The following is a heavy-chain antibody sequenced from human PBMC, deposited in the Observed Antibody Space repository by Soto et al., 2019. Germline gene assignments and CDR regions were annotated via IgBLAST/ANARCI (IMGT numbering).Heavy chain of an antibody. D-gene: IGHD6-13*01. V-gene: IGHV1-3*01. CDR3: AREFPSLSSRWREYFQH. Sequence: QVQLVQSGAEVKQPGASVKVSCKTSGYTFTDYVMHWVRQAPGQGLEWMGYINGGNGKTKYSQKFQGRLTISRDTSXNRXYMELSSLRSEDTAVYYCAREFPSLSSRWREYFQHWGQGALVIVSS. J-gene: IGHJ1*01. CDR2: INGGNGKT. CDR1: GYTFTDYV.